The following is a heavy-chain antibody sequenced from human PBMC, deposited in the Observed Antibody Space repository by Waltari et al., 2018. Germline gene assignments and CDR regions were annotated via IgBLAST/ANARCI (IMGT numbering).Heavy chain of an antibody. CDR1: GGSISSSNW. V-gene: IGHV4-4*02. Sequence: QVQLQESGPGLVKPSETLSLTCAVSGGSISSSNWWTWIRQSPGKGLEWISYISGTSDNTYYNPSLRSRVTISTDTSKNQFSLKLNSVTAADTAMYYCARETVVNSWSVGAFDHWGQGVLVTVSS. J-gene: IGHJ4*02. CDR2: ISGTSDNT. D-gene: IGHD1-26*01. CDR3: ARETVVNSWSVGAFDH.